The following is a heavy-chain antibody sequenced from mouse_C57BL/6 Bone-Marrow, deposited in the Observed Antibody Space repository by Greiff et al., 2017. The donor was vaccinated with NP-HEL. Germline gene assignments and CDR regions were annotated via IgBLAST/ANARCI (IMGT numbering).Heavy chain of an antibody. CDR3: ARRLIYYYGSSFLYYAMDY. Sequence: EVQRVESGAELVKPGASVKLSCTASGFNIKDYYMHWVKQRTEQGLEWIGRIDPEDGETKYAPKFQGKATITADTSSNTAYLQLSSLTSEDTAVYYCARRLIYYYGSSFLYYAMDYWGQGTSVTVSS. D-gene: IGHD1-1*01. CDR2: IDPEDGET. V-gene: IGHV14-2*01. J-gene: IGHJ4*01. CDR1: GFNIKDYY.